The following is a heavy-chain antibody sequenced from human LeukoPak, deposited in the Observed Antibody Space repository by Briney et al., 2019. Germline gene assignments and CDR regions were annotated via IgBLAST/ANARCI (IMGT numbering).Heavy chain of an antibody. V-gene: IGHV3-30*02. CDR2: IRYDGNNK. J-gene: IGHJ4*02. CDR1: GFTFRSYG. D-gene: IGHD3-10*01. Sequence: GGSLRLSCAASGFTFRSYGMHWVRQAPGKGLEWVAFIRYDGNNKYYADSVKGRFTISRDNSKNTVYLQMNSLRAEDTAVYYCAKDPRTMVRGVISFFDYWGQGTLVTVSS. CDR3: AKDPRTMVRGVISFFDY.